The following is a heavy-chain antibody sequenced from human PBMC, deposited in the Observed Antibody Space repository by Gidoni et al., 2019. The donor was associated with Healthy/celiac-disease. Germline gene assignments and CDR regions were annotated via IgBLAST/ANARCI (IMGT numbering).Heavy chain of an antibody. V-gene: IGHV3-48*03. CDR1: GFTFSSYE. J-gene: IGHJ6*02. CDR2: ISSSGSTI. CDR3: ARDRAALISGSHFHYGMDV. D-gene: IGHD1-26*01. Sequence: EVQLVESGGGLVQPGGYLRLSCAASGFTFSSYEMNWVRQAPGKGLEWVSYISSSGSTIYYADSVKGRFTISRDNAKNSLYLQMNSLRAEDTAVYYCARDRAALISGSHFHYGMDVWGQGTTVTVSS.